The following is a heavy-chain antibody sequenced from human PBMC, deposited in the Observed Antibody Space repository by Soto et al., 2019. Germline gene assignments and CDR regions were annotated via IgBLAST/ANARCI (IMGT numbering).Heavy chain of an antibody. D-gene: IGHD6-13*01. J-gene: IGHJ6*02. CDR1: GYTFTSYA. V-gene: IGHV1-3*01. CDR2: INAGNSNT. CDR3: ARDWSIAAAGSDYYYGMDV. Sequence: QVQLVESGAEVKKPGASVKVSCKASGYTFTSYAMHWVRQAPGQRLEWMGWINAGNSNTKYSQKFQGRVTITRDTSASTAYMELSSLGSEDTAVYYCARDWSIAAAGSDYYYGMDVWGQGTTVTVSS.